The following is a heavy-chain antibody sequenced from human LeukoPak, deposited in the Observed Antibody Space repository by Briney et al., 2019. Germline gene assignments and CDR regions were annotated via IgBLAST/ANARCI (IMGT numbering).Heavy chain of an antibody. V-gene: IGHV4-59*08. Sequence: SETLSLTCTVSGGSISTYNWSWLRQPPGKGLECLGFIFHTGTTNYNPSLKSRVTISVDTSKNQFSLKLSSVTAADTAIYYCARTYCSTNACPFDHWGQGTLVTVSS. J-gene: IGHJ4*02. CDR1: GGSISTYN. CDR3: ARTYCSTNACPFDH. D-gene: IGHD2-2*01. CDR2: IFHTGTT.